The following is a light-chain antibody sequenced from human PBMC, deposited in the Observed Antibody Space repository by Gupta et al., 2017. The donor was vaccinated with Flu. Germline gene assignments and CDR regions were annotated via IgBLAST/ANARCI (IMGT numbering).Light chain of an antibody. J-gene: IGLJ3*02. V-gene: IGLV2-14*01. CDR1: SSDVGGHDY. CDR2: EVN. CDR3: NSYTSSNSRV. Sequence: QSALTQPASVSGSPGQSITISCTGTSSDVGGHDYVSWYQQHPGKAPKLLIYEVNARPSGISYRFSGSQSGNTASLTISGLQAEDEADYYCNSYTSSNSRVFGGGTKLTVL.